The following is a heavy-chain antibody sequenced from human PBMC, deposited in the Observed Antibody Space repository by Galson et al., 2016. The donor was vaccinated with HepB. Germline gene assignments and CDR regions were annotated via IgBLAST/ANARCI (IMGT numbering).Heavy chain of an antibody. CDR2: ISNSGSRT. J-gene: IGHJ3*01. Sequence: SLRLSCAASGFRFSDYYMNWVRQAPGKGLECVSYISNSGSRTFYADSVKGRFTISRDNAQNSLYLQMNSLTAEDTAVYYCARSELGVGDAFDVWGQGTMLTVSS. CDR1: GFRFSDYY. D-gene: IGHD7-27*01. CDR3: ARSELGVGDAFDV. V-gene: IGHV3-11*01.